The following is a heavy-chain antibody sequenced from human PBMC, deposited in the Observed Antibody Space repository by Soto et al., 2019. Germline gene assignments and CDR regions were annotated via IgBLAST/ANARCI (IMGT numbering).Heavy chain of an antibody. V-gene: IGHV3-21*01. D-gene: IGHD5-12*01. J-gene: IGHJ4*02. CDR3: ARARGNDWYSDY. CDR2: ITHSGTYV. Sequence: PGGVLRLSCTASGFTFSEYSMSWVRQAPGKGLEWVSSITHSGTYVYYADSVKGRFTISRDSASNSLFLQMTSLRAEDTAVYHCARARGNDWYSDYWGQGTLVTVSS. CDR1: GFTFSEYS.